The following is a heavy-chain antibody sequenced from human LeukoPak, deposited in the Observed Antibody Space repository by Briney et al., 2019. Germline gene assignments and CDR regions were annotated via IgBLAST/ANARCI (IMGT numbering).Heavy chain of an antibody. V-gene: IGHV3-21*01. D-gene: IGHD6-19*01. Sequence: GGSLRLSCAASGLTFSSYTINWVRQAPGKGLESVSSITPGSSYIYYADSVKGRFTISRDNAKNSVYLQMNSLRAEDTAIYYCARGQWPDYWGQGTLVTVSS. J-gene: IGHJ4*02. CDR2: ITPGSSYI. CDR1: GLTFSSYT. CDR3: ARGQWPDY.